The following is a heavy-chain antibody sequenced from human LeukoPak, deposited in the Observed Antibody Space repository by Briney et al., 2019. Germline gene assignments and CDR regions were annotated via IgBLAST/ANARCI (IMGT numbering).Heavy chain of an antibody. CDR3: ARVGQQLVLSWFDP. J-gene: IGHJ5*02. CDR1: GGSISSGSYY. Sequence: SETLSLTCTVSGGSISSGSYYWSWIRQPAGKGLEWIGRIYTSGSTSYNPSLKSRVTISVDTSKNQFSLKLSSVTAADTAVYYCARVGQQLVLSWFDPWGQGTLVTVSS. D-gene: IGHD6-13*01. V-gene: IGHV4-61*02. CDR2: IYTSGST.